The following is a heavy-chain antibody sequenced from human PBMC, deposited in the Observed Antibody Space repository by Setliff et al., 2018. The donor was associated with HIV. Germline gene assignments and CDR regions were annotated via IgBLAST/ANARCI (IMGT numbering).Heavy chain of an antibody. CDR2: IYYSGTT. CDR1: GDSISSSTFY. CDR3: ARPRLRGSGAFDI. D-gene: IGHD2-21*01. J-gene: IGHJ3*02. Sequence: SETLSLTCTVSGDSISSSTFYWGSIRQPPGKGLEWIGSIYYSGTTYYNPSLKSRVAISVDTSKNQFSLKLSSVTAADTAVYYCARPRLRGSGAFDIWGQGTMVTVSS. V-gene: IGHV4-39*01.